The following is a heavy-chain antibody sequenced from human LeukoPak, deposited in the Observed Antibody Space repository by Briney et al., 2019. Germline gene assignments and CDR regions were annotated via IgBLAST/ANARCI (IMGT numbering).Heavy chain of an antibody. CDR2: MNPNSGNT. Sequence: ASVKVSCKASGYTFTSYDINWVRQATGQGLEWMGWMNPNSGNTGYAQKFQGRVTMTRNTSISTAYMELSSLRSEDTAVYYCTSVGFGPYYFDNWGQGTLVTVSS. V-gene: IGHV1-8*01. J-gene: IGHJ4*02. CDR1: GYTFTSYD. CDR3: TSVGFGPYYFDN. D-gene: IGHD3-10*01.